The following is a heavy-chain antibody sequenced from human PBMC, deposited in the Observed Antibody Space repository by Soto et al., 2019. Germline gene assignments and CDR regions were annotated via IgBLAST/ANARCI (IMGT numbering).Heavy chain of an antibody. J-gene: IGHJ4*02. CDR3: EKGPIGVVIPPLDY. CDR2: ISYDGSNK. Sequence: PGLSMRLSSAASGFTISSYGMHWVLQATGKGLEWVAVISYDGSNKYYADSVKGRFTISRDNSKNTLYLQMNSLRAEDTAVYYCEKGPIGVVIPPLDYWGQGTLVTVSS. V-gene: IGHV3-30*18. D-gene: IGHD3-3*01. CDR1: GFTISSYG.